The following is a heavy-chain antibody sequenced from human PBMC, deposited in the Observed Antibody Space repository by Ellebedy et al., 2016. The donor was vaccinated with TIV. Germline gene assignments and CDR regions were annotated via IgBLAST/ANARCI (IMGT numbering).Heavy chain of an antibody. D-gene: IGHD3-16*01. CDR3: VKERFGTRWVSFDA. CDR1: GFDFRGFS. Sequence: PGGSLRLSCSASGFDFRGFSMHWVRQRPGKGLEWVCLLNRDGSRSFSGDSFEGRFTISRQNSESSLYLEMRALSNDDTAIYYCVKERFGTRWVSFDAWGRGTMVTVSS. J-gene: IGHJ3*01. CDR2: LNRDGSRS. V-gene: IGHV3-43*01.